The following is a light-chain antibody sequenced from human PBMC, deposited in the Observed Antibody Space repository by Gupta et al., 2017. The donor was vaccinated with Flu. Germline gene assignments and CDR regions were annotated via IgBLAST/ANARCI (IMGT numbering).Light chain of an antibody. CDR3: QQRSGLPMYT. V-gene: IGKV3-11*01. CDR1: QSVNIY. Sequence: ELVLTQSPATLSLSPGDRAILSCRASQSVNIYLAWYQQKPGQPPRLLMFDASKRAAGIPDRFSGSGSGTDFTLTISTLEPEDLAVYYCQQRSGLPMYTFGQGTKLE. J-gene: IGKJ2*01. CDR2: DAS.